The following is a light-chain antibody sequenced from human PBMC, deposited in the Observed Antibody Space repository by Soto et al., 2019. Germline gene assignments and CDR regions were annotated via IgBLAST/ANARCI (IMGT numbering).Light chain of an antibody. CDR2: GAS. CDR3: QHYGRSPT. J-gene: IGKJ4*01. Sequence: EVVLTQSPGTLSLSPGERATLSCRASQSVSGRSLTWYQQRPGQAPRLLIYGASRRATGIPDRFSGSGSGTDFTLTISRLEPEDVALYFCQHYGRSPTFGGGTKVEIK. V-gene: IGKV3-20*01. CDR1: QSVSGRS.